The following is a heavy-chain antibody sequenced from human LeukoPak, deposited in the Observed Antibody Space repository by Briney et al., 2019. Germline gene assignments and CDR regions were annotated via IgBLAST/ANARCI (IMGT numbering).Heavy chain of an antibody. CDR2: IYSGGST. CDR1: GFTVSSNY. Sequence: GGSLRLSCAASGFTVSSNYMSWVRQAPGKGLEWVSVIYSGGSTYYADSVKGRFTISRDTSKNTLYLQMNSLRAEDTAVYYCARVGGYSYGLIDYWGQGTLVTVSS. D-gene: IGHD5-18*01. V-gene: IGHV3-53*01. J-gene: IGHJ4*02. CDR3: ARVGGYSYGLIDY.